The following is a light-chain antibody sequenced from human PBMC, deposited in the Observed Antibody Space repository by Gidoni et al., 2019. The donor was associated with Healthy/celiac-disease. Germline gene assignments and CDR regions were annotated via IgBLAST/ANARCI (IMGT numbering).Light chain of an antibody. CDR1: QSVLYSSNNKNY. CDR2: GAS. J-gene: IGKJ3*01. V-gene: IGKV4-1*01. CDR3: QQYYSTPFT. Sequence: DLLMTQSPDSLPVSLGERATTHCKSSQSVLYSSNNKNYLAWYQQKPGQPPKLLIYGASTRESGVPDRFSGSGSGTDFTLTISSLQAEDVAVYYCQQYYSTPFTVXPXTKVDIK.